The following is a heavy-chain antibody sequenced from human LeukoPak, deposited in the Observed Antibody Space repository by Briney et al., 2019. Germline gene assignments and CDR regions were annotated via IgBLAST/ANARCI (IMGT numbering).Heavy chain of an antibody. J-gene: IGHJ4*02. CDR3: ARGSYNPFDY. Sequence: GGSLRLSCAASGFTFSTYAKSWVRQAPGKGLEWVSGISGSGDSTNYADSVKGRFTISRDNSKNTQYLHVNSLRAEDTAVYYCARGSYNPFDYWGQGTLVTVSS. CDR1: GFTFSTYA. V-gene: IGHV3-23*01. D-gene: IGHD3-16*01. CDR2: ISGSGDST.